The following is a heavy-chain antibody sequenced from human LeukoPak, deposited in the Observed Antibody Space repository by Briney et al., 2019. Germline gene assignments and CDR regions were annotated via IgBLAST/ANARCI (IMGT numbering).Heavy chain of an antibody. D-gene: IGHD1-1*01. Sequence: GGSLRLSCTASGFPFIDYSMNWVRQAPGKGLEWISYIGIESGNTNYADSVKGRFTISADNAKKSPYLQMNSLRVEDTAVYYCARDHNYAFDNWGQGTLVSVSS. CDR3: ARDHNYAFDN. J-gene: IGHJ4*02. CDR2: IGIESGNT. CDR1: GFPFIDYS. V-gene: IGHV3-48*04.